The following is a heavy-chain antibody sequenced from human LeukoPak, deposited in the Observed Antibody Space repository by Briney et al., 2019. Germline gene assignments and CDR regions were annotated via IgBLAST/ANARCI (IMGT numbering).Heavy chain of an antibody. CDR2: INHSGST. J-gene: IGHJ4*02. CDR1: GGSFSDYY. V-gene: IGHV4-34*01. CDR3: ARGPLLDYDGGGYYYFDY. Sequence: SETLSLTCAVYGGSFSDYYWSWIRQPPGKGLEWIGEINHSGSTNYNPSLKSRVTISVDTPKNQFSLKLTSVTAADTAVYYCARGPLLDYDGGGYYYFDYWGQGTLATVSS. D-gene: IGHD3-22*01.